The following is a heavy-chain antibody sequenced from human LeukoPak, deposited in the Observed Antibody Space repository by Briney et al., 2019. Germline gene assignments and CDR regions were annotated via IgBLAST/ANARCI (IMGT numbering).Heavy chain of an antibody. CDR3: ARDRIVGPLDY. D-gene: IGHD3-22*01. Sequence: PGGSLRLSCAASGFTFSSYSMNWVRQAPGKGLEWVSAISGSGGSTYHADSVKGRFTISRDNSKSTLYLQMNSLRAEDTAVYYCARDRIVGPLDYWGQGTLVTVSS. CDR2: ISGSGGST. CDR1: GFTFSSYS. V-gene: IGHV3-23*01. J-gene: IGHJ4*02.